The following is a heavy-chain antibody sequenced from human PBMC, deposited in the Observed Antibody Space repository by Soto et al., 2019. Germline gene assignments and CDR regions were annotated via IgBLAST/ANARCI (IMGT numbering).Heavy chain of an antibody. CDR2: INPNSGGT. CDR1: GYTFTDYY. V-gene: IGHV1-2*04. Sequence: QVQLVQSGAEVKKPGASVKVSCKASGYTFTDYYMHWVRQAPGQGLEWMGWINPNSGGTNYAQKFQGWVTMTRDTSISTAYMELSRLRSDDTAVYYCARGRLVGATSKGSGAIDYWGQGTLVTVSS. D-gene: IGHD1-26*01. CDR3: ARGRLVGATSKGSGAIDY. J-gene: IGHJ4*02.